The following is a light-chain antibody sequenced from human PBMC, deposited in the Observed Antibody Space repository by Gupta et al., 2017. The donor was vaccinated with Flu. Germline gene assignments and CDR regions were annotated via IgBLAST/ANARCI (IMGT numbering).Light chain of an antibody. CDR2: ETS. V-gene: IGKV1-12*01. CDR3: QQGSSLPWT. Sequence: PSFVSSSVGNSVTITCRADLYPSKWLAWYQQKPGKVPKLLIYETSTLQTGVPSRFSGSRTGTDFTLTISSLQPEDFATYFCQQGSSLPWTFGQGTKVEI. CDR1: LYPSKW. J-gene: IGKJ1*01.